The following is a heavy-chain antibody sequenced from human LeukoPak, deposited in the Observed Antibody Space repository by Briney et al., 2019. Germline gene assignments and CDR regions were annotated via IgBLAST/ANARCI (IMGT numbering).Heavy chain of an antibody. V-gene: IGHV3-23*01. D-gene: IGHD2-15*01. Sequence: GGSLRLPCTASGFTFNNYAMSWVRQAPGQGLQWVSTVSGSGDSTYYTDSVKGWFTISRDNSKNTLYLQMNSLRAEDTAVYYCAKAFGGSYSSFDYWGQGTLVTVSS. CDR1: GFTFNNYA. J-gene: IGHJ4*02. CDR3: AKAFGGSYSSFDY. CDR2: VSGSGDST.